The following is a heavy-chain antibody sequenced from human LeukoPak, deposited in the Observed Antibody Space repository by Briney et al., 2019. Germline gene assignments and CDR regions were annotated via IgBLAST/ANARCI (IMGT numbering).Heavy chain of an antibody. CDR1: GGTFSSYA. V-gene: IGHV1-69*04. CDR3: ARAYCSSTSCYLAFDY. D-gene: IGHD2-2*01. J-gene: IGHJ4*02. Sequence: GSSVKVSCKASGGTFSSYAISWVRQAPGQGLEWVGRIIPILGIANYAQKFQGRVTITADKSTSTAYMELSSLRSEDTAVYYCARAYCSSTSCYLAFDYWGQGTLVTVSS. CDR2: IIPILGIA.